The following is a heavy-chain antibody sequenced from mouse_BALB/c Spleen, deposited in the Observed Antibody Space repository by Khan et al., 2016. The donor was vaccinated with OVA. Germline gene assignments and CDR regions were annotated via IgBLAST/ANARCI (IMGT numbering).Heavy chain of an antibody. D-gene: IGHD2-1*01. Sequence: QVQLQQSGAELVKPGASVQLSCKTSGYTFTNYWIQWVKQRPGQGLGWIGQIFPGTGTTYSNENFKAKATLTVDTSSSTAYMQLSSLTSEDSAVYFCARCFFGNYEFAYWGQGTLVTVSA. CDR3: ARCFFGNYEFAY. V-gene: IGHV1S132*01. CDR1: GYTFTNYW. CDR2: IFPGTGTT. J-gene: IGHJ3*01.